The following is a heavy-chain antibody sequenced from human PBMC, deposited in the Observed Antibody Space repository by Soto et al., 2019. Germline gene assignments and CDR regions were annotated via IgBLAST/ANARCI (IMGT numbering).Heavy chain of an antibody. CDR3: AKYYYGPSGSGSRAFDV. J-gene: IGHJ3*01. CDR2: VTGNGDNT. D-gene: IGHD3-10*01. CDR1: GFTFSSFA. V-gene: IGHV3-23*01. Sequence: GGSLRLSCAASGFTFSSFAMSWVRQAPGEGLEWVSTVTGNGDNTYYADSVKGRFTISRDNSKNTLYLQMNTLRAEDTAVYYCAKYYYGPSGSGSRAFDVWGQGTMVTVSS.